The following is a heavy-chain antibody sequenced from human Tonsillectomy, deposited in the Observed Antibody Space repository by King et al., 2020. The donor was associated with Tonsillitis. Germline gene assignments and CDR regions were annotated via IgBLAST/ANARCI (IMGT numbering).Heavy chain of an antibody. CDR2: ISYDGSNK. CDR1: GFTFSSYA. Sequence: VQLVESGGGVVQPGRSLRLSCAASGFTFSSYAMHWVRQAPGKGLEWVAVISYDGSNKYYADSVKGRFTISRDNSKNTLYLQMNSLRAEDTAVYYCARARQIPYYDFWSGYSSPFESWGQGTLVTVSS. CDR3: ARARQIPYYDFWSGYSSPFES. D-gene: IGHD3-3*01. V-gene: IGHV3-30*04. J-gene: IGHJ4*02.